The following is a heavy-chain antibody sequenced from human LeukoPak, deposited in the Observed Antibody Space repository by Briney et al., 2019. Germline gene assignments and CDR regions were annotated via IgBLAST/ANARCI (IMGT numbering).Heavy chain of an antibody. Sequence: NPSETLSLTCTVSGYSISSGYYWAWIRQPPGKGPEWIGSIYLSGSTFYTPSLKSRVTISVDTSKNQFSLKLNSVTAADTAVYYCARERYSSGRTNSPLDYWGQGTLVTVSS. CDR3: ARERYSSGRTNSPLDY. CDR1: GYSISSGYY. D-gene: IGHD3-22*01. CDR2: IYLSGST. J-gene: IGHJ4*02. V-gene: IGHV4-38-2*02.